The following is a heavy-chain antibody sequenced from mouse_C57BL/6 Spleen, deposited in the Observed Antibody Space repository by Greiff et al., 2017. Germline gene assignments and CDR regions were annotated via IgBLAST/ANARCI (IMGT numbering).Heavy chain of an antibody. D-gene: IGHD1-1*01. CDR2: IDPEDGDT. CDR1: GFNINDYY. CDR3: TTETVVGYFDV. V-gene: IGHV14-1*01. J-gene: IGHJ1*03. Sequence: EVKVVESGAELVRPGASVKLSCTASGFNINDYYMHWVKQRPEQGLEWIGRIDPEDGDTEYAPKFQGKATMTADTSSNTAYLQLSSLTSEDTAVYYCTTETVVGYFDVWGTGTTVTVSS.